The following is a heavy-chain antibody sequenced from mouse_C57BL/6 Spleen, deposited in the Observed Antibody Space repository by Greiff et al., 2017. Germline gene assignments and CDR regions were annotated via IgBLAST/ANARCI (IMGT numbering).Heavy chain of an antibody. D-gene: IGHD2-4*01. CDR3: ARGDDYSAWFAY. CDR2: T. Sequence: TKYNQKFKDKATLTADKSSSTAYMQLSSLTSEDSAVYYCARGDDYSAWFAYWGQGTLVTVSA. V-gene: IGHV1-4*01. J-gene: IGHJ3*01.